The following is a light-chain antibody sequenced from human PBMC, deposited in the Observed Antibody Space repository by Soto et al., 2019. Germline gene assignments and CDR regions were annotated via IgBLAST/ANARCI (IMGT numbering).Light chain of an antibody. V-gene: IGKV3-15*01. CDR2: DAS. J-gene: IGKJ4*01. CDR1: QSVSTK. CDR3: QPYNNWPLT. Sequence: ETVMTQSPVTLSVSPGERATLSCRASQSVSTKVAWYQQRPGQAPRLLISDASIRATGIPARFSGSGSGTAFTLTISSLQSEDFAVYYCQPYNNWPLTFGGGTKVEIK.